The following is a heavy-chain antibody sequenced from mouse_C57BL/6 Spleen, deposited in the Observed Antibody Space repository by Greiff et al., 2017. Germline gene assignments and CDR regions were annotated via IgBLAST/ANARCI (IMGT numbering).Heavy chain of an antibody. Sequence: VQLQQSGAELVKPGASVKLSCKASGYTFTEYTIHWVKQRSGQGLEWIGWFYPGSGSIRYNENFKDKATLTADKSSSPVYMELSRLTSADSAVYFCARHEATVVARSYVDVWGTGTTGTVSS. V-gene: IGHV1-62-2*01. J-gene: IGHJ1*03. CDR3: ARHEATVVARSYVDV. CDR2: FYPGSGSI. CDR1: GYTFTEYT. D-gene: IGHD1-1*01.